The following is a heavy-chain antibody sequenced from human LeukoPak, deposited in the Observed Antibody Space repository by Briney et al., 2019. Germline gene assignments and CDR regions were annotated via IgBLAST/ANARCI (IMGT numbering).Heavy chain of an antibody. Sequence: GGSLRLSCAASGFTFDDYAMHWVRQAPGKGREWVSGISWNSGSIGYADSVKGRFTISRDNAKNSLYLQMNSLRAEDTALYYCAKDTSIAVAGTAFYGMDVWGQGTTVTVSS. CDR1: GFTFDDYA. J-gene: IGHJ6*02. CDR3: AKDTSIAVAGTAFYGMDV. D-gene: IGHD6-19*01. CDR2: ISWNSGSI. V-gene: IGHV3-9*01.